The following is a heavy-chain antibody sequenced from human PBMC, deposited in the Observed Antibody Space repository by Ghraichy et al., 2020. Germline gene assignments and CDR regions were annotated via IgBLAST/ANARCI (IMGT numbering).Heavy chain of an antibody. CDR2: IYHSGTT. CDR3: ARESYSYDSSGDYLKEGAFDY. CDR1: GGSISSGGYS. D-gene: IGHD3-22*01. J-gene: IGHJ4*02. Sequence: SETLSLTCAVSGGSISSGGYSWSWIRQPPGKGLEWIGYIYHSGTTYYTPSLKSRVTISVDRSKNQFSLKLSSVTAADTAVYYCARESYSYDSSGDYLKEGAFDYWGLGTLVTVSS. V-gene: IGHV4-30-2*01.